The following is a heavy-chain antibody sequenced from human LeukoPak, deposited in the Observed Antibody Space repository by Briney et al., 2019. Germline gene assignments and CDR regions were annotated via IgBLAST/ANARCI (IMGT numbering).Heavy chain of an antibody. J-gene: IGHJ3*02. CDR3: NGWDGSGSHDAFDI. CDR1: GYTFTGYY. V-gene: IGHV1-2*02. D-gene: IGHD3-10*01. Sequence: ASVKVSCKASGYTFTGYYMHWVRQAPGQGLEWMGWINPNSGGTNYAQKFQGRVTMTRDTSISTAYMELSRLRSDDTAVYYCNGWDGSGSHDAFDIWGQGTMVTVSS. CDR2: INPNSGGT.